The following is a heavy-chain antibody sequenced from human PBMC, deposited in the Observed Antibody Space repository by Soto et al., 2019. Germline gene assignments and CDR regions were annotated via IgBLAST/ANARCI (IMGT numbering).Heavy chain of an antibody. D-gene: IGHD5-12*01. CDR3: ARNQIATIGRGPRLYGMDV. Sequence: SETLSLTCTVSGGSISSYYWSWIRQPPEKGLEWIGYIYYSGSTNYNPSLKSRVTISVDTSKNQFSLKLSSVTAADTAVYYCARNQIATIGRGPRLYGMDVWGQGTTVTVSS. CDR1: GGSISSYY. J-gene: IGHJ6*02. CDR2: IYYSGST. V-gene: IGHV4-59*01.